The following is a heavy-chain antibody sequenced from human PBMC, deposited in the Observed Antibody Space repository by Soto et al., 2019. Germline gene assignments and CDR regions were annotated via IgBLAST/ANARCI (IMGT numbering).Heavy chain of an antibody. CDR3: AIGGDTGYDPSKT. CDR1: GASINNYY. CDR2: IYDSVSAA. D-gene: IGHD5-12*01. J-gene: IGHJ5*02. V-gene: IGHV4-59*01. Sequence: QVQLQESGPGLVKPSETLSLTCTVSGASINNYYWGWIRQPPGKGLEWIGYIYDSVSAASYNPSLEKRVTLSVDTSKKSLSLKLTSVTAADTAIYYCAIGGDTGYDPSKTWGQGTLVTASS.